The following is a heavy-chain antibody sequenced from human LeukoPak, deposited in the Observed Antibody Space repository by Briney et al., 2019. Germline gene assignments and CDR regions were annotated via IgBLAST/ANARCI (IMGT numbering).Heavy chain of an antibody. CDR3: ALQSGPMTTVDY. J-gene: IGHJ4*02. D-gene: IGHD4-11*01. CDR1: GYTFTSYG. CDR2: ISGYNGYT. Sequence: ASVKVSCKASGYTFTSYGISWVRQAPGQGLEWMGWISGYNGYTHYANNHQGRVTMTTDTSTSTAYMELRSLRSDDTAVYYCALQSGPMTTVDYWGQGTLVTVSS. V-gene: IGHV1-18*01.